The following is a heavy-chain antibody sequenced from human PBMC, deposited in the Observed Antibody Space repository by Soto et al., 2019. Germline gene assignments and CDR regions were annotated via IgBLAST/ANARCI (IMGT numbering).Heavy chain of an antibody. J-gene: IGHJ4*02. Sequence: QVQLVESGGGVVQPGRSLRLSCAASGFTFSRYGMHWVRQAPGKGLEWVAVIWYDGSNKYYADSVKGRFTISRDNSKNTLYLQMNSLRAEDTDLYYCEREQWLAKTFDYWGQGTLVTVSS. CDR2: IWYDGSNK. CDR1: GFTFSRYG. CDR3: EREQWLAKTFDY. V-gene: IGHV3-33*01. D-gene: IGHD6-19*01.